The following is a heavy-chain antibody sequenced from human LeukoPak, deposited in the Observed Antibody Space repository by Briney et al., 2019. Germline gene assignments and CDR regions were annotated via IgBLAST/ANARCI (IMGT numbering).Heavy chain of an antibody. CDR3: ARLGATQYWYFDL. V-gene: IGHV4-59*01. CDR2: IYYIGST. J-gene: IGHJ2*01. Sequence: SETLSLTCTVSGGSISSYYWSWIRQPPAKGLEWIGYIYYIGSTNHNPSLKSRVTISVDTSKNQFSLKLSSVTAADTAVYYCARLGATQYWYFDLWGRGTLVTVSS. CDR1: GGSISSYY. D-gene: IGHD1-26*01.